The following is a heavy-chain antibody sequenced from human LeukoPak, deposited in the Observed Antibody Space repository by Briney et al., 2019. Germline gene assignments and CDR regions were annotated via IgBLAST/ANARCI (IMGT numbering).Heavy chain of an antibody. CDR2: IYSGGST. D-gene: IGHD4-11*01. CDR3: ARAGQYYFDY. J-gene: IGHJ4*02. Sequence: PGGSLRLSCAASGFIVSSNYMSWVRQAQGKGLEWVSVIYSGGSTYYADSVKGRFIISRDNSKNTLSLQMNSLRVEDTAVYYCARAGQYYFDYWGQGTLVTVSS. V-gene: IGHV3-53*01. CDR1: GFIVSSNY.